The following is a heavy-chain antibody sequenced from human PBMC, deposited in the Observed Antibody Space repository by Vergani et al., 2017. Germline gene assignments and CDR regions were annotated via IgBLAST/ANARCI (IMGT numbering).Heavy chain of an antibody. V-gene: IGHV1-8*01. D-gene: IGHD4/OR15-4a*01. J-gene: IGHJ6*03. CDR2: MNPNSGTT. CDR3: AGSTDYPDDYVSSDYFRRTLDV. CDR1: GYSFSSYD. Sequence: QVQLVQSGAEVKKPGASVKVSCRASGYSFSSYDISWVRQATGQGLEWMGWMNPNSGTTGYAQKFQGRVTMTRKTSINTAYMALSRLSFEEASVYYCAGSTDYPDDYVSSDYFRRTLDVWGKGTTVTVS.